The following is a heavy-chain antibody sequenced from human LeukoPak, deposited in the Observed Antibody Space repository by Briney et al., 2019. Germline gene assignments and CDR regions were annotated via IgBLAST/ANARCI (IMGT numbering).Heavy chain of an antibody. D-gene: IGHD4-17*01. V-gene: IGHV3-48*01. CDR1: GFTFSSYS. CDR2: ISSSSSTI. CDR3: ASGDNDYGDYEGY. Sequence: GGSLRLSCAASGFTFSSYSMNWVRQAPGKGLEWVSYISSSSSTIYYADSVRGRFTISRDNAKNSLYLQMNSLRAEDMAVYYCASGDNDYGDYEGYWGQGTLVTVSS. J-gene: IGHJ4*02.